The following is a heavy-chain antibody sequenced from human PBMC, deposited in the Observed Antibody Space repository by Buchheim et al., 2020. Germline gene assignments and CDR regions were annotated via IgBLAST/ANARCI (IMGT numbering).Heavy chain of an antibody. J-gene: IGHJ5*02. CDR1: GFTFSDYY. D-gene: IGHD3-10*01. CDR2: ISSSGSTI. V-gene: IGHV3-11*01. Sequence: QVQLVESGGGLVKPGGSLRLSCAASGFTFSDYYMSWIRQAPGKGLEWVSYISSSGSTIYYADSVKVRFTISRDNAKNSLYLQMNSLRAEDTAVYYCARRVKGGYYYGSGTHLINNWFDPWGQGTL. CDR3: ARRVKGGYYYGSGTHLINNWFDP.